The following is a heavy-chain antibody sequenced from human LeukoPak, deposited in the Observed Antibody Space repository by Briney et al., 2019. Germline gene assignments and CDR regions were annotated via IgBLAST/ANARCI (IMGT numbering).Heavy chain of an antibody. Sequence: SETLSLTCTVSGGSISSSSYYWGWIRQPPGKGLEWIGSIYYSGSTYYNPSLKSRVTISVDTSKNQFSLKLSSVTAADTAVYYCARGPRSGRDFWSGYCNFDYWGQGTLVTVSS. CDR2: IYYSGST. V-gene: IGHV4-39*07. CDR3: ARGPRSGRDFWSGYCNFDY. CDR1: GGSISSSSYY. J-gene: IGHJ4*02. D-gene: IGHD3-3*01.